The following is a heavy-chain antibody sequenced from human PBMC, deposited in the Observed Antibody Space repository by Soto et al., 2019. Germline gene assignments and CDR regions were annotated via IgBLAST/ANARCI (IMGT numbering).Heavy chain of an antibody. D-gene: IGHD3-10*01. Sequence: LETLSLTCTVSGGSSSSSSYYWGWIRQPPGKGLEWIGSIYYSGSTNYNPSLKSRVTISVDTSKNQFSLKLSSVTAADTAVYYCASVGGYYNGSGSYDYYFDYWGQGTLVTVSS. V-gene: IGHV4-39*07. CDR3: ASVGGYYNGSGSYDYYFDY. J-gene: IGHJ4*02. CDR2: IYYSGST. CDR1: GGSSSSSSYY.